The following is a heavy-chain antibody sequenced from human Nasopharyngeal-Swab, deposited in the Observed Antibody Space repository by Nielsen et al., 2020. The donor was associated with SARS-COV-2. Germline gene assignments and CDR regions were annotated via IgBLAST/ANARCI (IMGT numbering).Heavy chain of an antibody. CDR3: ARDGLTYYDILTGYSWFDP. V-gene: IGHV3-48*02. D-gene: IGHD3-9*01. CDR2: ISSSSSTI. CDR1: GFTFSNSD. Sequence: GGSLRLSCAASGFTFSNSDTNWVRQAPGKGLEWVSYISSSSSTIYYADSVKGRFTISRDNAKNSLYLQMNSLRDEDTAVYYCARDGLTYYDILTGYSWFDPWGQGTLVTVSS. J-gene: IGHJ5*02.